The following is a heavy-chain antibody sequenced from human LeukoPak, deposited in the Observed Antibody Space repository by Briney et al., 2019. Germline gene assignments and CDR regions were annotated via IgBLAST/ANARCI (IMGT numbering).Heavy chain of an antibody. CDR2: VYYSGST. Sequence: PSETLSLTCTVSGGSISSSSLYWDWIRQPPGKGLEWGTVYYSGSTYYNPSLKSRVTISVDTSKNQFSLKLSSVTAADTALYYCARNASSLGAGAFDIWGQGTMVTVSS. CDR3: ARNASSLGAGAFDI. J-gene: IGHJ3*02. CDR1: GGSISSSSLY. V-gene: IGHV4-39*01. D-gene: IGHD2-2*01.